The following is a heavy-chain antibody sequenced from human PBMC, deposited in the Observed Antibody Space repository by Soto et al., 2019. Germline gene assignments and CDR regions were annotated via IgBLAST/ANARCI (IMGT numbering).Heavy chain of an antibody. V-gene: IGHV1-2*04. D-gene: IGHD2-15*01. Sequence: QVQLVQSGAEVKKPGASVKVSCKASGYTFTGYYMHWVRQAPGQGLEWMGWINPNSGGTNYAQKFQGWVTMTRDTSISTAYMELCRLRSDDTAGYYCARDLGTSAVVPGWFDPWGQGTLVTVSS. CDR2: INPNSGGT. CDR3: ARDLGTSAVVPGWFDP. J-gene: IGHJ5*02. CDR1: GYTFTGYY.